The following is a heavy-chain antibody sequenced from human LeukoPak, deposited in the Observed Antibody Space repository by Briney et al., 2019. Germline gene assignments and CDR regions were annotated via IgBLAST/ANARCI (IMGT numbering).Heavy chain of an antibody. Sequence: GESLQISCKGSGYLFTSYWIGWVRPLPGKGLGWMGIIYPGDSDTRYSPSFQGQVTISADKSISTAYLQWSSLKASDTAMYYCAIHPSEARYSSSWFVPPSDYGGQGTLVTVSS. CDR1: GYLFTSYW. CDR3: AIHPSEARYSSSWFVPPSDY. CDR2: IYPGDSDT. D-gene: IGHD6-13*01. V-gene: IGHV5-51*01. J-gene: IGHJ4*02.